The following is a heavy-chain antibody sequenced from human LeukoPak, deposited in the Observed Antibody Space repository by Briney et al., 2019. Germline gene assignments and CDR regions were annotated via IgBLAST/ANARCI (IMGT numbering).Heavy chain of an antibody. CDR1: GYTFTSYY. V-gene: IGHV1-46*01. CDR3: VRDGPWYDSSGYYPQTFDY. CDR2: INPSGGST. Sequence: ASVKVSCKASGYTFTSYYMHWVRQAPGQGLEWMGIINPSGGSTSYAQKFQGRVTMTRDTSTSTVYMELSSLRSEDTAVYYCVRDGPWYDSSGYYPQTFDYWGQGTLVTVSS. J-gene: IGHJ4*02. D-gene: IGHD3-22*01.